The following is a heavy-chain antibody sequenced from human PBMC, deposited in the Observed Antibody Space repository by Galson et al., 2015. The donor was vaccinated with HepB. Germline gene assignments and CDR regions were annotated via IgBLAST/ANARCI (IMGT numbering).Heavy chain of an antibody. CDR1: GLTFSSYG. CDR3: AKDMTSEQLVSYYYGLDV. Sequence: SLRLSCAGSGLTFSSYGMHWVRQAPGKGLEWVAVISYDGSNKYYTDSVKGRFTISRDNSKNTLYLQMNSLRAEDTAVYYCAKDMTSEQLVSYYYGLDVWGQGTTVTVSS. V-gene: IGHV3-30*18. J-gene: IGHJ6*02. CDR2: ISYDGSNK. D-gene: IGHD6-13*01.